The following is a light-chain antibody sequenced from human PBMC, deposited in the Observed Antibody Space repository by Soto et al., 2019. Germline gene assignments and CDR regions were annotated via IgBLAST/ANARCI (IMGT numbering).Light chain of an antibody. Sequence: EIVLTQSPGTLSLSPGERATLSCRASQSVCSSHLAWYQQKPGQAPRLFMYGASNRATGIPDRFSGSGSGKDFTLSISRLEPEDFAVYYCQHYGSSPRTFGQGTKLEIK. CDR1: QSVCSSH. V-gene: IGKV3-20*01. CDR2: GAS. CDR3: QHYGSSPRT. J-gene: IGKJ2*01.